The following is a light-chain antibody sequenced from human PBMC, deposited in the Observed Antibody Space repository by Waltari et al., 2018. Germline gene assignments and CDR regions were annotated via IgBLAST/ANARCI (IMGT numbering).Light chain of an antibody. CDR2: GTS. V-gene: IGKV3-20*01. J-gene: IGKJ1*01. CDR3: QQYGSSSWT. Sequence: EIVLTQSPGTLSLSPGARATLSCRASQSVSTSNLAWYQQKPGQAPRLLIYGTSSRAAGIPDRLSGSGSGTDFTLTISRLEPEDFAVYYCQQYGSSSWTFGQGTRVEIK. CDR1: QSVSTSN.